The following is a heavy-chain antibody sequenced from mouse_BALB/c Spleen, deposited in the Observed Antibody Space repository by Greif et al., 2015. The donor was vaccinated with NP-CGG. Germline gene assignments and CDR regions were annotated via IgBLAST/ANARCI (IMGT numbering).Heavy chain of an antibody. CDR1: GYTFTSYW. Sequence: QVQLQQSGAELAKPGASVKMSCKASGYTFTSYWMHWVKQRPGQGLEWIGYINPSTGCTEYNQKFKDKATLTADKSSSTAYMQLSSLTSEDSAVYYCARSAVVADYWGQGTTLTVSS. CDR3: ARSAVVADY. V-gene: IGHV1-7*01. J-gene: IGHJ2*01. D-gene: IGHD1-1*01. CDR2: INPSTGCT.